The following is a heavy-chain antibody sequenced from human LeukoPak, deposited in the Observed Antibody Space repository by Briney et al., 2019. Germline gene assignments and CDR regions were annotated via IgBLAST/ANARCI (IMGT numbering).Heavy chain of an antibody. CDR1: GGSISSSSYY. Sequence: PSETLSLTCTVSGGSISSSSYYWGWIRQPPGKGLEWIGSIYYSGSTYYNPSLKSRVTISVDTSKNQFSLKLSSVTAADTAVYYCARDPYSSGWYEGSYWFDPWGQGTLVTVSS. CDR2: IYYSGST. V-gene: IGHV4-39*07. J-gene: IGHJ5*02. CDR3: ARDPYSSGWYEGSYWFDP. D-gene: IGHD6-19*01.